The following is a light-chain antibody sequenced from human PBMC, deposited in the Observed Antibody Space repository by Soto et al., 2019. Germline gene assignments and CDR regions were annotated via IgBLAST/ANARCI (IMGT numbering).Light chain of an antibody. CDR2: EVT. CDR3: AAWDDSLNGYV. CDR1: SSDIGGSNY. V-gene: IGLV2-14*01. J-gene: IGLJ1*01. Sequence: QSALTQPASVSGSPGQSITISCTGTSSDIGGSNYVSWYQQHPGKAPKLIIYEVTNRPSGVSDRFSGSKSGTSASLAISGLQSEDEADYYCAAWDDSLNGYVFGTGTKVTVL.